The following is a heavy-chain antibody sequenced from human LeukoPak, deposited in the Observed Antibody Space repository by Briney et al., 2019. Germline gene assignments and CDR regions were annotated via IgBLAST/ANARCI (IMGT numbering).Heavy chain of an antibody. Sequence: PGGSLRLSCEVSGFTFSNYGMHWVRQVPGRGLEWVAFVGYDGTNKYYADSVKGRFTISRDNSKNTLYLQMNSLRAEDTAVYYCAKAGYSSSWPSYFDYWGQGTLVTVSS. J-gene: IGHJ4*02. D-gene: IGHD6-13*01. CDR3: AKAGYSSSWPSYFDY. V-gene: IGHV3-30*02. CDR1: GFTFSNYG. CDR2: VGYDGTNK.